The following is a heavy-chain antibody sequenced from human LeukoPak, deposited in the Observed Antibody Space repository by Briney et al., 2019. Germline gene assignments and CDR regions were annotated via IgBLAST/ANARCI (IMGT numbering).Heavy chain of an antibody. D-gene: IGHD4-11*01. CDR1: GGSISSSSYY. J-gene: IGHJ6*02. V-gene: IGHV4-39*01. CDR3: ASPLLTSMDV. Sequence: SETLSLTCTVSGGSISSSSYYWGWIRQPPGKGLEWIGSIYYSGSTYYNPSLKSRVTISVDTSKNQFSLKLSSVTAADTAVYYCASPLLTSMDVWGQGTTVTVSS. CDR2: IYYSGST.